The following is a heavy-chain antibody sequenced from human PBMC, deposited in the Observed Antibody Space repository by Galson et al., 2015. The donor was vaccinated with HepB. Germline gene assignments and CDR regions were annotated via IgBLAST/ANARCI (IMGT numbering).Heavy chain of an antibody. CDR1: GYTFTSYY. Sequence: SVKVSCKASGYTFTSYYMHWVRQAPGQGLEWMGIINPSGGSTSYAQKFQGRVTMTRDTSTSTVYMELSSLRSEDTAVYYCARVWKGAARRVSYYYYYGMDVWGQGTTVTVSS. V-gene: IGHV1-46*01. D-gene: IGHD6-6*01. CDR2: INPSGGST. CDR3: ARVWKGAARRVSYYYYYGMDV. J-gene: IGHJ6*02.